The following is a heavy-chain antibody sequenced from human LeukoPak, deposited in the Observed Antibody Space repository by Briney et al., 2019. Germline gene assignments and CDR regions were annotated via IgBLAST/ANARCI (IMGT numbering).Heavy chain of an antibody. CDR1: GFTFSSYA. Sequence: GGSLRLSCAASGFTFSSYAMTWVRQAPGKGLEWVSSTTGSGDTTYYADSVKGRFTISRDNSKNTLYLQMNSLRVEDTAVYYCAEIWEPGYWGQGTLVTVSS. CDR2: TTGSGDTT. J-gene: IGHJ4*02. CDR3: AEIWEPGY. D-gene: IGHD1-26*01. V-gene: IGHV3-23*01.